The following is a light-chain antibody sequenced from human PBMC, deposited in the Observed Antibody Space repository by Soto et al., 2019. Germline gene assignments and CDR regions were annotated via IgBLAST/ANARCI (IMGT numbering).Light chain of an antibody. J-gene: IGKJ1*01. CDR1: QSISSW. Sequence: DIQMTQPPSTLSASVGDRVTITFRASQSISSWLAWYQQKPGKAPKLLIYDVSSLESGVPSRFSGSGSGTEFTLTISSLQPDDSATYYCQQSNTFWTFGQGTKVDI. CDR3: QQSNTFWT. V-gene: IGKV1-5*01. CDR2: DVS.